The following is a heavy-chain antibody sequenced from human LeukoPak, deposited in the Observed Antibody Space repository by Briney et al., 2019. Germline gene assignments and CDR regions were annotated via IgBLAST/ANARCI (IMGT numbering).Heavy chain of an antibody. J-gene: IGHJ6*04. V-gene: IGHV3-7*03. Sequence: GGSLRLSCAASGFTFSSYWMSWGRQAPGKGLEWVASIKKDGSEKNYVDSVKGRFTISRDNAKNSLYLQMNSLRAEDTAIYYCARQRVVDVWGKGTTVIVSS. CDR2: IKKDGSEK. CDR1: GFTFSSYW. CDR3: ARQRVVDV. D-gene: IGHD2-15*01.